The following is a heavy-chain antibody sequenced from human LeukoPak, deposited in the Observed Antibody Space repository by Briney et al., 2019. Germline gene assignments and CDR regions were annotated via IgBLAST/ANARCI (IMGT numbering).Heavy chain of an antibody. Sequence: GGSLRLSCAASGFTFSSYTMTWVRLTPGKGLEWISYISISSSTIYYADSVKGRFTISRDNAKNSLYLQMNSLRDEDTAVYYCATFYYDRSGYRFDYWGQGTLVTVSS. J-gene: IGHJ4*02. CDR2: ISISSSTI. CDR1: GFTFSSYT. D-gene: IGHD3-22*01. CDR3: ATFYYDRSGYRFDY. V-gene: IGHV3-48*02.